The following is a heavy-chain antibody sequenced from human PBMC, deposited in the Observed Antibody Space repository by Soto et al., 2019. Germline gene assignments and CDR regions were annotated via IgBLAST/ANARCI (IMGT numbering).Heavy chain of an antibody. J-gene: IGHJ4*02. CDR3: ARASFDYGDYDFDY. V-gene: IGHV4-59*01. Sequence: PSETLSLTCTVSGGSISSYYLSWIRQPPGKGLEWIGYIYYSGSTNYNPSLKSRVTISVDTSKNQFSLKLSSVTAADTAVYYCARASFDYGDYDFDYWGQGTLVTVSS. D-gene: IGHD4-17*01. CDR1: GGSISSYY. CDR2: IYYSGST.